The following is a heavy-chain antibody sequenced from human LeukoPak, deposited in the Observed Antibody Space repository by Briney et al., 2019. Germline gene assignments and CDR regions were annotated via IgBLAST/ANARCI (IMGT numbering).Heavy chain of an antibody. J-gene: IGHJ4*02. CDR3: AVFWSGYYTGRYFDY. CDR1: GFTFSSYE. CDR2: ISSSGSTI. Sequence: GGSLRLSCAASGFTFSSYEMNWVRQAPGKGLEWVSYISSSGSTIYYADSVKGRFTISRDNAKNSLYLQMNSLRAEDTAVYYCAVFWSGYYTGRYFDYWGQGTLVTVSS. V-gene: IGHV3-48*03. D-gene: IGHD3-3*01.